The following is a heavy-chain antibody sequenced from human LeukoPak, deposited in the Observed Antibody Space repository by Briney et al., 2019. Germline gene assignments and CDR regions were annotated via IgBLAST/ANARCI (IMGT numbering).Heavy chain of an antibody. J-gene: IGHJ5*02. Sequence: SETLSLTCTVSGGSLSSYYWSWIRQPPGKGLEWIGYIYYSGSTNYNPSPKSRVTISVDTSKNQFSLKLSSVTAADTAVYYCAREDSDYYGSGSYNPWGQGTLVTVSS. D-gene: IGHD3-10*01. CDR1: GGSLSSYY. V-gene: IGHV4-59*01. CDR2: IYYSGST. CDR3: AREDSDYYGSGSYNP.